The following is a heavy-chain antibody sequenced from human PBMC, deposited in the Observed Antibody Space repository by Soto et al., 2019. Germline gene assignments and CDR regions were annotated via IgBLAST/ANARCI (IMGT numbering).Heavy chain of an antibody. CDR3: ARDKDRQQLGGNYYYGIDV. V-gene: IGHV1-69*12. D-gene: IGHD3-3*02. J-gene: IGHJ6*02. CDR1: GGTFGNSA. Sequence: QVQLVQSGAEVKKPGSSVTVSSKASGGTFGNSAISWVRQAPGQGLEWMGGIIPMFPTPDYAQKFQGRVTITADESTSTAYMELTSLRSEDTAVYYCARDKDRQQLGGNYYYGIDVWGQGTTVTVSS. CDR2: IIPMFPTP.